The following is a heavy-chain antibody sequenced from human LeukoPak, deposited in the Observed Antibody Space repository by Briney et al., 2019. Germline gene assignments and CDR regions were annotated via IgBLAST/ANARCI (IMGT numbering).Heavy chain of an antibody. CDR2: INPSGGSP. Sequence: ASVKVSCKASGYTFTSYYMHWVRQAPGQGLEWMGIINPSGGSPTYAQKFQGRVTMTRDTSTSTVYMELSSLTSEDTAVFYCAADGPADLFDGSEDPPRDAFEIWGQGTMVTVSS. D-gene: IGHD3-22*01. CDR3: AADGPADLFDGSEDPPRDAFEI. V-gene: IGHV1-46*01. J-gene: IGHJ3*02. CDR1: GYTFTSYY.